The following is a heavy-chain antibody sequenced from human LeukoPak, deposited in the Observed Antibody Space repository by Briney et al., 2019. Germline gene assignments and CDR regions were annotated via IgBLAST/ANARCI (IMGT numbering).Heavy chain of an antibody. Sequence: PSETLSLTCTVSGGSISSYYWSWIRQPAGKGLEWIGRIYTSGSTNYNPSLKSRVTISVDTSKNQFSLKLSSVTAADTAVYYCARSRESPVAGTLDYWGQGTLVTVSS. CDR3: ARSRESPVAGTLDY. CDR1: GGSISSYY. J-gene: IGHJ4*02. D-gene: IGHD6-19*01. CDR2: IYTSGST. V-gene: IGHV4-4*07.